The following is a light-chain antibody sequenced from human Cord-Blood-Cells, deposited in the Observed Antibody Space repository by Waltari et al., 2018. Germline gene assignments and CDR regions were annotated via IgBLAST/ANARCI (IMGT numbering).Light chain of an antibody. Sequence: QSALTHPASVSGSPGQSITISCTGTSSDVGSYNLVSWYQTHPGKAPKLMIDEGSKRPSGVSKRFSGSKSDNTASLTISGLQAEDEADYYCCSYAGSSTVVVGGGTKLTVL. V-gene: IGLV2-23*01. CDR3: CSYAGSSTVV. J-gene: IGLJ2*01. CDR1: SSDVGSYNL. CDR2: EGS.